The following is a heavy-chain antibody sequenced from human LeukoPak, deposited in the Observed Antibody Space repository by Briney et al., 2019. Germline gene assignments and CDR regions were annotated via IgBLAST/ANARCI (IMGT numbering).Heavy chain of an antibody. V-gene: IGHV3-30*02. CDR3: AKESRAAVGAFDY. CDR2: IHYDGSNE. Sequence: GGSLRLSCAASGFTFSSYVMHWVRQAPGKGPEWVAFIHYDGSNEYYADSVKGRFTISRDNSKNTLFLQMNSLRPEDTALYYCAKESRAAVGAFDYWGQGTLVTVSS. CDR1: GFTFSSYV. J-gene: IGHJ4*02. D-gene: IGHD6-19*01.